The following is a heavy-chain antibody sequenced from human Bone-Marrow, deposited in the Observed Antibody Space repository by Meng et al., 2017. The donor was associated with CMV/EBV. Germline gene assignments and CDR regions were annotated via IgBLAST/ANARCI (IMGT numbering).Heavy chain of an antibody. V-gene: IGHV1-2*02. CDR3: ARDNNWGPDY. CDR1: GYTFTAHY. J-gene: IGHJ4*02. CDR2: IHPHRGDT. Sequence: ASVKVSCKASGYTFTAHYFHWVRQAPGQGLEWMGWIHPHRGDTNYAQQFQGRVTWTRDTSINPGYMELTRLTSDDTAVYYCARDNNWGPDYWGQGTLVTVSS. D-gene: IGHD7-27*01.